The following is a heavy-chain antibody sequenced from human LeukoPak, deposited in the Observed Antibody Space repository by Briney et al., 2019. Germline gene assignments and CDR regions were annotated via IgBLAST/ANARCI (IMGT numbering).Heavy chain of an antibody. CDR2: IIITISYI. J-gene: IGHJ4*02. Sequence: GRSLRLSCAASGFTFSIYSMNWVRQAPGKGLEWVSSIIITISYIYYADSVKGRFTISRDNAKNSLYLQMNSLRAEDTAVYYCARGTYYDFWSGYYDDFDYWGQGTLVTVSS. V-gene: IGHV3-21*01. CDR3: ARGTYYDFWSGYYDDFDY. D-gene: IGHD3-3*01. CDR1: GFTFSIYS.